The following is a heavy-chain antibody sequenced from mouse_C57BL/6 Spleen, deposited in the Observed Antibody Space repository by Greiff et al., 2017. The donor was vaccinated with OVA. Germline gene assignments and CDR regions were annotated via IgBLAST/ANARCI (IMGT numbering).Heavy chain of an antibody. D-gene: IGHD2-2*01. V-gene: IGHV1-69*01. J-gene: IGHJ3*01. CDR2: IDPSDSYT. Sequence: VQLQQPGAELVMPGASVKLSCKASGYTFTSYWMHWVKQRPGQGLEWIGEIDPSDSYTNYNQKFKGKSTLTVDKSSSTAYMQLSSLTSEDSAVYYCARRGLYYGYDSAWFAYWGQGTLVTVSA. CDR1: GYTFTSYW. CDR3: ARRGLYYGYDSAWFAY.